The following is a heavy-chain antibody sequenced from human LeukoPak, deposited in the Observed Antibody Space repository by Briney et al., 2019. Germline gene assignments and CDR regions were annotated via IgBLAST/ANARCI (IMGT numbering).Heavy chain of an antibody. V-gene: IGHV3-11*01. CDR3: ARDRPYYDSSGYSPDY. Sequence: PGGSLRLSCAASGFTFSDYYMSWIRQAPGKGLEWVSYISSSGSTIYYADSVKGRFTISRDNAKSSLYLQMNSLRAEDTAVYYCARDRPYYDSSGYSPDYWGQGTLVTVSS. CDR1: GFTFSDYY. CDR2: ISSSGSTI. D-gene: IGHD3-22*01. J-gene: IGHJ4*02.